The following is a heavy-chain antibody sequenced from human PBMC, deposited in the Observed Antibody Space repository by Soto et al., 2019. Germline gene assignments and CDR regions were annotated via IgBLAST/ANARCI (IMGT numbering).Heavy chain of an antibody. CDR1: GFTFSSYA. J-gene: IGHJ6*02. D-gene: IGHD3-9*01. Sequence: RRLSCAASGFTFSSYAMHWVRQAPGKGLEWVAVISYDGSNKYYADSVKGRFTISRDNSKNTLYLQMNSLRAEDTAVYYCARVFLLRYRGGGMDVWGQGTTVTVSS. CDR2: ISYDGSNK. CDR3: ARVFLLRYRGGGMDV. V-gene: IGHV3-30-3*01.